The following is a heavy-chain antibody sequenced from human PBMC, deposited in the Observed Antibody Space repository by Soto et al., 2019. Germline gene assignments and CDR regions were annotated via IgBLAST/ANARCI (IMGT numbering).Heavy chain of an antibody. D-gene: IGHD6-19*01. V-gene: IGHV3-53*01. CDR1: GFTVSSNY. CDR2: IYSGDST. CDR3: ARGGGLYSSAFIDY. Sequence: EVQLVESGGGLIQPGGSLRLSCAASGFTVSSNYMSWVRQAPGKGLEWVSVIYSGDSTYYADSVKGRFTISRDNSKNTLYLQMNSLRAEDTAVYYCARGGGLYSSAFIDYWGQGTLVTVSS. J-gene: IGHJ4*02.